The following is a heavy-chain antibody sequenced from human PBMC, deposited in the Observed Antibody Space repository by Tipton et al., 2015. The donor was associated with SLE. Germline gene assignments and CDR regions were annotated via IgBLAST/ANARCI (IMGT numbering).Heavy chain of an antibody. Sequence: SLRLSCAASGFTFSSYGMHWVRQAPGKGLEWVSSISGSSSHLYYADSVKGRFTISRDNAEKSLYLQMSSLRAEDTAVYYCGREDMDKIMWVDSWGQGTLVTVSS. V-gene: IGHV3-21*03. D-gene: IGHD1-26*01. CDR1: GFTFSSYG. J-gene: IGHJ4*02. CDR3: GREDMDKIMWVDS. CDR2: ISGSSSHL.